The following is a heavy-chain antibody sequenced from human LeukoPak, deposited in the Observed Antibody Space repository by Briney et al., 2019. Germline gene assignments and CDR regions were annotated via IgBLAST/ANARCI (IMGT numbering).Heavy chain of an antibody. D-gene: IGHD1-26*01. CDR3: ARRTDLGSYAPADAFDI. CDR1: GGSISSYY. Sequence: SETLSLTCTVSGGSISSYYWSWIRQPPGKGPEWIGYIYYSGSTNYNPSLKSRVTISVDTSKNQFSLKLSSVTAADTAVYYCARRTDLGSYAPADAFDIWGQGTMVTVSS. CDR2: IYYSGST. V-gene: IGHV4-59*12. J-gene: IGHJ3*02.